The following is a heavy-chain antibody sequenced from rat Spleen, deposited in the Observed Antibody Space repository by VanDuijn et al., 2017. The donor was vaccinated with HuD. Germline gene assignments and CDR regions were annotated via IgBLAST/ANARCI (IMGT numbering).Heavy chain of an antibody. CDR3: ARGLFAY. V-gene: IGHV5-7*01. Sequence: EVHLVESGGGLVQTGRSLKVPCAASGFTFSDYAMAWVRQAPKKGLEWVAIITYDGGSTYYRDSVKGRFTISRDNAKSTLYLQMNSLRSEDTATYYCARGLFAYWGQGTLVTVSS. J-gene: IGHJ3*01. CDR1: GFTFSDYA. CDR2: ITYDGGST.